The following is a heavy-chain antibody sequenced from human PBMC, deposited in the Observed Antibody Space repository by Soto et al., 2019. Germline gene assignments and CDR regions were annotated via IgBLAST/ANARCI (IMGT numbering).Heavy chain of an antibody. V-gene: IGHV1-8*01. D-gene: IGHD3-16*01. CDR2: MNPGSGDT. CDR1: GYGFTNND. J-gene: IGHJ5*02. Sequence: GSVKGCWKASGYGFTNNDFSLVRQATGQGLEWIGWMNPGSGDTGYAQKFQGRVTMTRDISIATAYMELSSLRSDDTAIYYCARMETFGSLNWFDPWGQGTMVTVSS. CDR3: ARMETFGSLNWFDP.